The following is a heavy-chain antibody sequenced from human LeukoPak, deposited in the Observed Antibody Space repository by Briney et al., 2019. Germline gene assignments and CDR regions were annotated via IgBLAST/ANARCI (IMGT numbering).Heavy chain of an antibody. D-gene: IGHD6-25*01. CDR3: ARGLSGLPYYYYYMDV. V-gene: IGHV4-61*02. J-gene: IGHJ6*03. CDR1: GGSISSGSYY. CDR2: IYTSGST. Sequence: PSETLSLTCTVSGGSISSGSYYWSWIRQPAGKGLEWIGRIYTSGSTNYNPSLKSRVTISVDTSKNQFSLKLSSVTAADTAVYYCARGLSGLPYYYYYMDVWGKGTTVTVSS.